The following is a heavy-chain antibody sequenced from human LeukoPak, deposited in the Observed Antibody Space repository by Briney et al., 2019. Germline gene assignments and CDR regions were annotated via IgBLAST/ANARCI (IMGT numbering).Heavy chain of an antibody. D-gene: IGHD1-26*01. CDR2: MYHSGST. Sequence: SETLSLTCTVSGGSVSSGSYYWSWIRQPPGKGLEWIGHMYHSGSTNFNPSLKSRVTISVDTSKNQFSLKVTSVTAADTAVYYCARDIVGATYFQEWGQGTLVTVAS. CDR3: ARDIVGATYFQE. V-gene: IGHV4-61*01. CDR1: GGSVSSGSYY. J-gene: IGHJ1*01.